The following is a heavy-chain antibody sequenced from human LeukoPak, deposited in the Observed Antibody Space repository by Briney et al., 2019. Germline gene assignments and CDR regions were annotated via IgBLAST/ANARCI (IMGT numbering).Heavy chain of an antibody. D-gene: IGHD3-10*01. J-gene: IGHJ4*02. V-gene: IGHV3-7*01. CDR3: ARIYYFGDNNWRYFDN. CDR1: GFTFNSYW. Sequence: GGSLRLSCAASGFTFNSYWMSWVRQAPGKGLEWVSNIDPDGSEKQYGDSVKGRFTTSRDNAKNSLYLQMNSLRAEDTAIYYCARIYYFGDNNWRYFDNWGQGTLVTVSS. CDR2: IDPDGSEK.